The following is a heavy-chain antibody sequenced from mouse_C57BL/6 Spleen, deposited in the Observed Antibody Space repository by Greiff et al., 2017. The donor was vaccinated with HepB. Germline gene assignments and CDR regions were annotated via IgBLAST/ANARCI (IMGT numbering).Heavy chain of an antibody. CDR1: GYAFSSSW. Sequence: QVQLQQSGPELVKPGASVKISCKASGYAFSSSWMNWVKQRPGKGLEWIGRIYPGDGDTNYNGKFKGKATLTADKSSSTAYMQLSSLTSEDSAVYFCARKDSQAWFAYWGQGTLVTVSA. V-gene: IGHV1-82*01. CDR2: IYPGDGDT. J-gene: IGHJ3*01. CDR3: ARKDSQAWFAY.